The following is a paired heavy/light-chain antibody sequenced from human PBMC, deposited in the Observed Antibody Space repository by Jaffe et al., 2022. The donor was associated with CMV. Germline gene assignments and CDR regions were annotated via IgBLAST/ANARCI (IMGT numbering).Heavy chain of an antibody. D-gene: IGHD3-10*01. CDR1: GGSISSSSYY. CDR2: IYYNGST. Sequence: QLQLQESGPGLVKPSETLSLTCTVSGGSISSSSYYWGWIRQPPGKGLEWIGSIYYNGSTYHNPSLKSRVTISADTSKKKFSLKLSSVTAADTAFYYCATTSAGWFGEILYLNKNMDVWGQGTTVTVSS. V-gene: IGHV4-39*01. J-gene: IGHJ6*02. CDR3: ATTSAGWFGEILYLNKNMDV.
Light chain of an antibody. J-gene: IGKJ1*01. Sequence: DIVMTQSPDSLAVSLGERATINCKSSQSVLYSSNNKNYLAWYQQKPGQPPKLLIYWASTRESGVPDRFSGSGSGTDFTLTISSLQAEDVAVYYCQQYYTTPSWTFGQGTKVEIK. CDR1: QSVLYSSNNKNY. CDR2: WAS. CDR3: QQYYTTPSWT. V-gene: IGKV4-1*01.